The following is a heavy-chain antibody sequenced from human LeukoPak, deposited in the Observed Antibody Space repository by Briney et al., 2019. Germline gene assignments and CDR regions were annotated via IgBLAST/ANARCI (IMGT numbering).Heavy chain of an antibody. J-gene: IGHJ4*02. CDR3: ARWSGGELWFVDY. CDR2: ISSNGGST. D-gene: IGHD3-16*02. Sequence: GGSLRLSCAASGFTFSNYAMHWVRQAPGKGLQYVSDISSNGGSTYYADSVKGRFTISRDNSKNTLYLQMGSLRAEDTAVYYCARWSGGELWFVDYWGQGTLVTVSS. CDR1: GFTFSNYA. V-gene: IGHV3-64*02.